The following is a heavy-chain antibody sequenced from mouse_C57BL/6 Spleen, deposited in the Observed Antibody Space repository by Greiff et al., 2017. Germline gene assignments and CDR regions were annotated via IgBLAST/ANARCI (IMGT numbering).Heavy chain of an antibody. CDR1: GYTFTSYW. D-gene: IGHD2-5*01. Sequence: VQLQQPGAELVKPGASVKLSCKASGYTFTSYWMQWVKQRPGQGLEWIGKIDPSDSYTNYNQKFKGKATLTVDTSSSTAYMQLSTLTSEDSAVYYCARNDSNYDYAMDYWGQGTSVTVSS. CDR3: ARNDSNYDYAMDY. J-gene: IGHJ4*01. CDR2: IDPSDSYT. V-gene: IGHV1-50*01.